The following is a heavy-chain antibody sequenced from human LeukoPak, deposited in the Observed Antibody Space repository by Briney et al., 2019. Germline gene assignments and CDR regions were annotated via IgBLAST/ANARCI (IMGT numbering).Heavy chain of an antibody. J-gene: IGHJ4*02. D-gene: IGHD2-2*01. V-gene: IGHV3-74*01. CDR1: GFTFSSYW. Sequence: PGGSLRLSCAASGFTFSSYWMHWGRQVPGKGLVWVSRINSDGSTTSYADSVKGRFTISRDNAKNTLYLQMNSLRAEDTAVYYCGLSVVVPAASLDYWGQGTLVTVSS. CDR2: INSDGSTT. CDR3: GLSVVVPAASLDY.